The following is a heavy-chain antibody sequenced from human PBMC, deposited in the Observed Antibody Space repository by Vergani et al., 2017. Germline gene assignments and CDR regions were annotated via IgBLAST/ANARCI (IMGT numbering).Heavy chain of an antibody. CDR2: ISDGGETN. CDR1: GFIFSDYY. D-gene: IGHD1/OR15-1a*01. CDR3: GRKQSPASLMDKPIDI. V-gene: IGHV3-11*01. J-gene: IGHJ5*02. Sequence: VHLVESGGGLVRPGGSLRLSCAASGFIFSDYYMTWIRQTPGKGLEWLAHISDGGETNMYAESLEGRFTVSRDNTKNLLILQMKTLKVDDTATYYCGRKQSPASLMDKPIDIWGQGTLVTVSS.